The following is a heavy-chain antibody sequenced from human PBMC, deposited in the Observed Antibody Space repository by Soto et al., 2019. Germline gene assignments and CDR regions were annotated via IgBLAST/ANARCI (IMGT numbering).Heavy chain of an antibody. CDR3: AREAHGGSDDY. D-gene: IGHD2-15*01. V-gene: IGHV1-18*01. J-gene: IGHJ4*02. CDR1: GYTFTSYG. CDR2: ISVHNGNT. Sequence: QVQLVQSGAEVKKPGASVKVSCKASGYTFTSYGISWVRQAPGQGLEWMGWISVHNGNTNYAQKLQDRVTMTTDTATSTAYMELRSLRSDDTDVYYCAREAHGGSDDYWGQGTLVTVSS.